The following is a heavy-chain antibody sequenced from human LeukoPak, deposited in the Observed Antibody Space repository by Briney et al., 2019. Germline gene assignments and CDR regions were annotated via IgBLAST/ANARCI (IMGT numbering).Heavy chain of an antibody. D-gene: IGHD5-12*01. Sequence: SGGSLRLSCAVSGFTFSGSAIHWVRQASGRGLEWVGRIRSKTNDYATAYAASVRGRFTVSRDDSENTAYLQMNSLKPEDTAVYYCTRGAMIPQYSQHWGQGTLVTVSS. J-gene: IGHJ1*01. V-gene: IGHV3-73*01. CDR1: GFTFSGSA. CDR3: TRGAMIPQYSQH. CDR2: IRSKTNDYAT.